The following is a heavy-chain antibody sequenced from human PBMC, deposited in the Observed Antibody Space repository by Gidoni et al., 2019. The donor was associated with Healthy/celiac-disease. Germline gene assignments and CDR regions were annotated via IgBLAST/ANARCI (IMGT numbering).Heavy chain of an antibody. CDR3: ATGYCSSTSCYEFDY. D-gene: IGHD2-2*01. CDR1: GHTFTGYY. Sequence: QVQLVQSGAEVKKPGASVKVSCKASGHTFTGYYMHWVRQAPGQGLEWMGWIHPNSGGTNYAQNFQGRVTMTRDTSISTAYMELSRLRSDDTAVYYCATGYCSSTSCYEFDYWGQGTLVTVSS. V-gene: IGHV1-2*02. J-gene: IGHJ4*02. CDR2: IHPNSGGT.